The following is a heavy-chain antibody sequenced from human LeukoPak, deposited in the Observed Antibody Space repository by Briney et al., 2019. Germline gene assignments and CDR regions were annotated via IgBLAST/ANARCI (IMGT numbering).Heavy chain of an antibody. CDR3: ARDKSDPHRYYDSSGYQFDY. Sequence: SETLSLTCTVSGGSISSSSYYWGWIRQPPGKGLEWIGSIYYSGSTYYNPSLKSRVTISVDTSKNQFSLKLSSVTAADTAVYYCARDKSDPHRYYDSSGYQFDYWGQGTLVTVSS. J-gene: IGHJ4*02. CDR1: GGSISSSSYY. D-gene: IGHD3-22*01. CDR2: IYYSGST. V-gene: IGHV4-39*07.